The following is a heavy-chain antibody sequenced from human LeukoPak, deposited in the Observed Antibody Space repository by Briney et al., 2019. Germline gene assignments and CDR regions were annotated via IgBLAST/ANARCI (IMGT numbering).Heavy chain of an antibody. CDR1: DVSISSGGYY. CDR3: ASRYSGYVYAFDI. Sequence: SQTLSLTCNVSDVSISSGGYYWSWIRQPPGKGLEWIGYIYHSGSTYYNPSLKSRVTISLDKSKNQFSLKLSSVTAADTAVYYCASRYSGYVYAFDIWGQGTMVTVSS. V-gene: IGHV4-30-2*01. J-gene: IGHJ3*02. D-gene: IGHD5-12*01. CDR2: IYHSGST.